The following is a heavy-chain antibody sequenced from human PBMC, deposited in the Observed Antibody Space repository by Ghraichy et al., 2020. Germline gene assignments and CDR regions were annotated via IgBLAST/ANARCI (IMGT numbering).Heavy chain of an antibody. D-gene: IGHD4-17*01. CDR1: GGSISSYY. CDR3: ARDLTTVATSFAFDI. J-gene: IGHJ3*02. Sequence: SETLSLTCTVSGGSISSYYWYWIRQPPGKGLEWIGYIYYSGSTNYNPSLKSRVTMSIDTSKNQFSLKLSSVTTADTAVYYCARDLTTVATSFAFDIWGQGTMVTVSS. V-gene: IGHV4-59*01. CDR2: IYYSGST.